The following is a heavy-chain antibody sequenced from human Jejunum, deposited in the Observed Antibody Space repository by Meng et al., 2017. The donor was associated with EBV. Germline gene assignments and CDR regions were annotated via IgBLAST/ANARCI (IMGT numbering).Heavy chain of an antibody. Sequence: QVQLVESGGGVVQPGRSLRLSCAGSGFTFSSYTIHWVRQAPGKGLEWMSLITYDGSQKHYADSVKGRFTISRDNSNNTVYVQMTSLRVEDTALYYCARGFGGQWGGIDSWGQGTLVTVSS. CDR2: ITYDGSQK. V-gene: IGHV3-30-3*01. CDR3: ARGFGGQWGGIDS. J-gene: IGHJ4*02. CDR1: GFTFSSYT. D-gene: IGHD3-16*01.